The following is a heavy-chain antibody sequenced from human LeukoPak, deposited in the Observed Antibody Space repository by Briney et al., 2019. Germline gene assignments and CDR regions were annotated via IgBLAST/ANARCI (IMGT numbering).Heavy chain of an antibody. D-gene: IGHD3-22*01. J-gene: IGHJ4*02. CDR1: GFTFNNYA. CDR3: ARLPTFYYDSSGYHYDY. V-gene: IGHV3-23*01. CDR2: TAGSGISK. Sequence: GGSLRLSCVASGFTFNNYAMSWVRQAPGRGLEWASSTAGSGISKDYADSVKGRFTISKDKSKNTLYLQMDNLRAEHTGVYFCARLPTFYYDSSGYHYDYWGQGTLVTVSS.